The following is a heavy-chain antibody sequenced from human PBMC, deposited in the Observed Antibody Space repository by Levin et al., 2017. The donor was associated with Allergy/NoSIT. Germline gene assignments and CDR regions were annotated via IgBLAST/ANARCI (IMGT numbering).Heavy chain of an antibody. Sequence: LSLTCAASGFTFRSYGMYWVRQAPGKGLEWVAVISFDGSKKYYADSVKGRFTISRDNSKNTLYLQMISLRAEDTAVYYCEKDHGMHRGIIEYWGQGTLVTVSS. J-gene: IGHJ4*02. CDR2: ISFDGSKK. CDR3: EKDHGMHRGIIEY. V-gene: IGHV3-30*18. D-gene: IGHD3-10*01. CDR1: GFTFRSYG.